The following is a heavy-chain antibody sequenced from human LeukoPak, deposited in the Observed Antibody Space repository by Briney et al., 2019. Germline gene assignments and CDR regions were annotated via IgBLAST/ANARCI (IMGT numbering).Heavy chain of an antibody. V-gene: IGHV3-30*02. J-gene: IGHJ4*02. CDR1: GFTFSDYG. CDR3: ARDRDYYFDY. Sequence: GGSLRLSCVASGFTFSDYGLHWVRQAPGKGLEWVAFIRYDASDTYYTDSVKGRFTISRDNSKNTLYLQMNRLRTEDTAVYYCARDRDYYFDYWGQGTLVTVSS. CDR2: IRYDASDT.